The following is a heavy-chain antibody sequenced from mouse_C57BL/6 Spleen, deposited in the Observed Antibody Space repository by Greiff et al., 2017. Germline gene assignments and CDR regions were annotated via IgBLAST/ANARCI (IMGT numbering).Heavy chain of an antibody. V-gene: IGHV5-16*01. Sequence: EVQVVESEGGLVQPGSSMKLSCTASGFTFSDYYMAWVRQVPEKGLEWVANINYDGSSTYYLDSLKSRFIISRDNAKNILYLQMSSLKSEDTATYYCARDRGYYDYDYYAMDYWGQGTSVTVSS. D-gene: IGHD2-4*01. J-gene: IGHJ4*01. CDR3: ARDRGYYDYDYYAMDY. CDR2: INYDGSST. CDR1: GFTFSDYY.